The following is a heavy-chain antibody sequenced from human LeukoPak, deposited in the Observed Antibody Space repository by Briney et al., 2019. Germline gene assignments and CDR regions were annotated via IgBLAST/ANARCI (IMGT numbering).Heavy chain of an antibody. CDR2: IYYSGST. J-gene: IGHJ5*02. V-gene: IGHV4-39*07. CDR3: ARDQGGSRGSGSRPNRNWFDP. D-gene: IGHD3-10*01. CDR1: GGSISSSSYY. Sequence: KTSETLSLTCTVSGGSISSSSYYWGWIRQPPGKGLEWIGSIYYSGSTYYNPSLKSRVTISVDTSKNQFSLKLSSVTAADTAVYYCARDQGGSRGSGSRPNRNWFDPWGQGTLVTVSS.